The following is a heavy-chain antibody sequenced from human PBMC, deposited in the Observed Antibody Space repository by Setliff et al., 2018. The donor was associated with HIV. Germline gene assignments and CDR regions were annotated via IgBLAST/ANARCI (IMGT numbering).Heavy chain of an antibody. CDR1: GFTFRSYW. CDR3: ARLRINDF. J-gene: IGHJ4*02. Sequence: SLRLSCVASGFTFRSYWMSWVRQAPGKRPEWVANIKDDGRDKFYLDSVKGRFTISRDNAKNSLYLQMNSLRAEDAAVYYCARLRINDFWGQGTPVTVSS. V-gene: IGHV3-7*05. CDR2: IKDDGRDK.